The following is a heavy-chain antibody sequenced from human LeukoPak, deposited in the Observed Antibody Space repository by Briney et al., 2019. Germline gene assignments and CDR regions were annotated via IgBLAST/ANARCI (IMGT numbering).Heavy chain of an antibody. CDR2: IWYDGSNK. CDR1: GFTFSSYG. Sequence: GGSLRLSCAASGFTFSSYGMHWVRQAPGKGLEWVAVIWYDGSNKYYADSVKGRFTISRDNSKNTLYLQMNSLRAEDTAVYYCARAYYDSSGYYIPFDYWGQGTLVTVSS. V-gene: IGHV3-33*01. CDR3: ARAYYDSSGYYIPFDY. J-gene: IGHJ4*02. D-gene: IGHD3-22*01.